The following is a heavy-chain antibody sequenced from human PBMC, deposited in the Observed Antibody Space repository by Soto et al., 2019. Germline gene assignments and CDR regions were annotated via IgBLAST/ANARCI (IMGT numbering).Heavy chain of an antibody. Sequence: SETLSLTCAVYGGSFSGYYWSWIRQPPGKGLEWIGEINHSGSTNYNPSLKSRVTISVDTSKNQFSLKLSSVTAADTAVYYCAREVAPTLFDYWGQGTLVTVS. D-gene: IGHD1-26*01. CDR1: GGSFSGYY. J-gene: IGHJ4*02. V-gene: IGHV4-34*01. CDR2: INHSGST. CDR3: AREVAPTLFDY.